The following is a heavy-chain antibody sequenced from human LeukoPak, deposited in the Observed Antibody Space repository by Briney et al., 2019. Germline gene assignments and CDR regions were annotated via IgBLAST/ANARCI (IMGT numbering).Heavy chain of an antibody. Sequence: TLSLTCTVPGGSISGCDYYWSWLRQHPGNGLWWIGYIYYSGSTYYNPSLKSRVTISVDTSKNQFSLKLSSVTAADTAVYYCARDGGSDSSGYHYWGQGTLVTVSS. D-gene: IGHD3-22*01. J-gene: IGHJ4*02. CDR3: ARDGGSDSSGYHY. CDR2: IYYSGST. V-gene: IGHV4-30-4*08. CDR1: GGSISGCDYY.